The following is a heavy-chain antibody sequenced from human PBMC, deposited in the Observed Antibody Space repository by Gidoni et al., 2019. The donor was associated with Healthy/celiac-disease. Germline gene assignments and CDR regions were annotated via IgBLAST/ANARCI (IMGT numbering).Heavy chain of an antibody. CDR3: VSAAGRYSSGWYGEEEMA. V-gene: IGHV1-46*01. D-gene: IGHD6-19*01. CDR2: INPRGGST. CDR1: GYTFTSYY. Sequence: QVQLVQSGAEVKTPGASVKVSCKASGYTFTSYYMHWVRQAPGQGLEWMGIINPRGGSTSYAQKFQGRVTMTRDTSTSTVYMELSSLRSEDTAVYYCVSAAGRYSSGWYGEEEMAWGQGTLVTVSS. J-gene: IGHJ5*02.